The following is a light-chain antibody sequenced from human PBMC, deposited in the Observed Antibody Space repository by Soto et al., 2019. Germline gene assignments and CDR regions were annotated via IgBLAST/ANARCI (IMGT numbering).Light chain of an antibody. CDR2: DVS. V-gene: IGLV2-14*03. J-gene: IGLJ2*01. CDR3: SAFSSSTTLVV. Sequence: QSALTQSASVSGSPGQSITISCTGTSSDVGAYNYVSWYQQHPGKAPKLMIYDVSTRPSGVSHRFSGSKSGNTASLTISGLQAEDEADYYCSAFSSSTTLVVFCGGTKLTVL. CDR1: SSDVGAYNY.